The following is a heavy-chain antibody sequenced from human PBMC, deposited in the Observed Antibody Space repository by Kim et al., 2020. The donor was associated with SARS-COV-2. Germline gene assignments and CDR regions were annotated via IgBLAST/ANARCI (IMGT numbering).Heavy chain of an antibody. Sequence: GGSLRLSCAASGFTFSSYAMHWVRQAPGKGLEWVAVIWYDGSNKYYADSVKGRFTISRDNSKNTLYLQMNSLRAEDTAVYYCAKGIGGLRHRYYYYYGMDVWGQGTTVTVSS. CDR2: IWYDGSNK. CDR3: AKGIGGLRHRYYYYYGMDV. V-gene: IGHV3-33*06. CDR1: GFTFSSYA. J-gene: IGHJ6*02. D-gene: IGHD2-15*01.